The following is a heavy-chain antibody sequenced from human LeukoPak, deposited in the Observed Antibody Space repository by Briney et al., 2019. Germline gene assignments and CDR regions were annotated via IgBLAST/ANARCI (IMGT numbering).Heavy chain of an antibody. Sequence: ASVKVSCKASGYTFTSYCIHWVRQAPGQGLEWMGIINPNTDNRDHAQKFQGRVTMTRDTSTSTVYMDLSSLRSEDTAVYFCARDFTSGSGTYSSYFFDHWGQGTLVTVSS. D-gene: IGHD3-10*01. V-gene: IGHV1-46*01. CDR3: ARDFTSGSGTYSSYFFDH. CDR2: INPNTDNR. CDR1: GYTFTSYC. J-gene: IGHJ4*02.